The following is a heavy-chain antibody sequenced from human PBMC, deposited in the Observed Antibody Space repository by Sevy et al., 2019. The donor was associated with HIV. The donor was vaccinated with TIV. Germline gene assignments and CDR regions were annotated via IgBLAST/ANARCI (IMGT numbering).Heavy chain of an antibody. V-gene: IGHV7-4-1*01. D-gene: IGHD1-26*01. CDR1: GYTFNRYS. J-gene: IGHJ4*02. CDR3: AREVLRLDY. Sequence: ASMKVSCKASGYTFNRYSMNWVRQAPEQGLEWMGWIVTDTGKATYAPGFTGRFVFSFDTSVSTAYLQISSLKAEDAAVYYCAREVLRLDYWGQGTLVTVSS. CDR2: IVTDTGKA.